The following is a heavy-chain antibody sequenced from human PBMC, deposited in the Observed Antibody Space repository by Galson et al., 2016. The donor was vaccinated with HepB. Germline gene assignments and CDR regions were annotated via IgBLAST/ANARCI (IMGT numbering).Heavy chain of an antibody. CDR2: IISTSTTI. CDR3: VRYSGLSSAVAGDNY. D-gene: IGHD6-19*01. CDR1: GFTFSTYG. V-gene: IGHV3-48*02. Sequence: SLRLSCAASGFTFSTYGMNWVRQAPGKGLEWVSYIISTSTTIFYADSVRGRFTISRDNARNSLYLQMNSLRDGDTAFYYCVRYSGLSSAVAGDNYWGQGTLVTVSS. J-gene: IGHJ4*02.